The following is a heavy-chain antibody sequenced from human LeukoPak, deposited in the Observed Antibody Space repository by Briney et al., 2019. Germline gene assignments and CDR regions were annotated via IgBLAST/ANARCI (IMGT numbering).Heavy chain of an antibody. CDR3: TTARYSYGIYYYYYYMDV. CDR2: IKSKTDGGTT. V-gene: IGHV3-15*01. CDR1: GFTFSNAW. J-gene: IGHJ6*03. Sequence: GGSLRLSCAASGFTFSNAWMSWVRQAPGKGLEWVGRIKSKTDGGTTDYAAPVKGRFTISRDDSKNTLYLQMNSLKTEDTAVYYCTTARYSYGIYYYYYYMDVWGKGTTVTISS. D-gene: IGHD5-18*01.